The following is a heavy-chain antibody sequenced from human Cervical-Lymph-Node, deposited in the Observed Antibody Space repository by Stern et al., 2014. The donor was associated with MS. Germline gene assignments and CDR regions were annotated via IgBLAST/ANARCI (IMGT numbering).Heavy chain of an antibody. CDR3: ARIGEYQLHYFDY. D-gene: IGHD2-2*01. Sequence: GQSGPALVKPTQTLTLTCTFSGFSLTTSGMCVSWIRQPPGKALEWLARIDWDDDRYYSSSLKTRLTISKDTSKNQVVLTMTNMDPVDTATYYCARIGEYQLHYFDYWGQGTLVTVSS. CDR2: IDWDDDR. CDR1: GFSLTTSGMC. J-gene: IGHJ4*02. V-gene: IGHV2-70*11.